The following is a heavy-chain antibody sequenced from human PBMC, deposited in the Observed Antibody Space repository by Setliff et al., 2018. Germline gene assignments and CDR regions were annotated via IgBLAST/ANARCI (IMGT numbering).Heavy chain of an antibody. D-gene: IGHD5-18*01. Sequence: ASVKVSCKASGYTFTSYGVSWVRQAPGQGLEWMGWISAYNGNINYAQRFQGRVNMTTDTSTSTAYMELSSLKSDDTAVYCCAREGVDTRSPTDYRYYMDVWGKGTRVTV. J-gene: IGHJ6*03. V-gene: IGHV1-18*01. CDR3: AREGVDTRSPTDYRYYMDV. CDR2: ISAYNGNI. CDR1: GYTFTSYG.